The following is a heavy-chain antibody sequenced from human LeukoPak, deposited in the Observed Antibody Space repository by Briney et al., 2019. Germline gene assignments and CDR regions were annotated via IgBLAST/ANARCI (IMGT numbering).Heavy chain of an antibody. Sequence: ASETLSLTCTVSGGSISSYYWSWLRQPPGKGLDRIGYVYYSGSTNYNPSLKSRVIISVDTSKNQFFLNLISVTAADTAVYYCARGTAQTVNTYAFDMWGQGTMVTVSS. J-gene: IGHJ3*02. CDR2: VYYSGST. CDR1: GGSISSYY. D-gene: IGHD4-17*01. CDR3: ARGTAQTVNTYAFDM. V-gene: IGHV4-59*01.